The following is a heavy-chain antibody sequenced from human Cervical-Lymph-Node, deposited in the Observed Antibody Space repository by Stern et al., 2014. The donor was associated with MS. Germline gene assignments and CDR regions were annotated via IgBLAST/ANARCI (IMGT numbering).Heavy chain of an antibody. D-gene: IGHD2-21*01. J-gene: IGHJ2*01. CDR1: GGTFSDYA. Sequence: QVQLVQSGAEVKKPGSSVKVSCKASGGTFSDYAVHWVRQAPGQGLEWMGKIIPIFGRANYAQHLQGRVTITADESTSTSYLDLTSLQSEDTAVYYCARSPGRGLLSHNWHLDLWGRGTLVSVSS. CDR3: ARSPGRGLLSHNWHLDL. V-gene: IGHV1-69*18. CDR2: IIPIFGRA.